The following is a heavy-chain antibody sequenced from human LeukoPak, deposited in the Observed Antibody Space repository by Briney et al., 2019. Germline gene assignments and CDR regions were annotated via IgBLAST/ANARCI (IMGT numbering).Heavy chain of an antibody. D-gene: IGHD4-17*01. CDR2: ISSSGGST. J-gene: IGHJ3*02. CDR1: GFTFSSYA. V-gene: IGHV3-23*01. Sequence: PGGSPRLSCAASGFTFSSYAMSWVRQAPGKGLEWVSAISSSGGSTYYADSVKGRFTISRDNSKNTLYLQMNSLRAEDTAVYYCAKDPHYVPLYAFDIWGQGTMVTVSS. CDR3: AKDPHYVPLYAFDI.